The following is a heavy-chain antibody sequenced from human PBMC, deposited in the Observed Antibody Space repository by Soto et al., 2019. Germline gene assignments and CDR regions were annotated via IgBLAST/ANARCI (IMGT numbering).Heavy chain of an antibody. J-gene: IGHJ5*02. CDR1: GGAINSYY. CDR2: IYSSGST. V-gene: IGHV4-4*07. CDR3: ARGQRFSDWFDP. Sequence: SATQSLTCTVSGGAINSYYWTWIRQPAGKGLEWIGRIYSSGSTKYNPSLQSRVTMSLDTSKNQFSLRLTSVTAADTAVYYCARGQRFSDWFDPWGQGTLVTVSS. D-gene: IGHD3-3*01.